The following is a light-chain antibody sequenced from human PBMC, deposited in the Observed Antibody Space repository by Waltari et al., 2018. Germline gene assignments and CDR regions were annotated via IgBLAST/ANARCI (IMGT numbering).Light chain of an antibody. CDR2: DAS. CDR1: QSVSSY. Sequence: EIVLTQSPATLSLSPGERATLSCRASQSVSSYLAWYQQKPGQAPRLLIYDASKRVTGIPARFSGSGSGIDFTLTISSLEPEDFAVYYCQQRSNWPPFTFGQGTKLEIK. V-gene: IGKV3-11*01. J-gene: IGKJ2*01. CDR3: QQRSNWPPFT.